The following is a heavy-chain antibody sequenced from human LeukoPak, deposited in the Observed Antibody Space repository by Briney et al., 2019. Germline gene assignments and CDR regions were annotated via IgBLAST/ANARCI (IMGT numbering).Heavy chain of an antibody. CDR2: IKSKTDGGTT. D-gene: IGHD3-22*01. V-gene: IGHV3-15*01. J-gene: IGHJ4*02. CDR3: TTNGRDYYDMSSDY. CDR1: GFTFSNAW. Sequence: GGSLRLSCAASGFTFSNAWMSWVRQAPGKGLEWVGRIKSKTDGGTTDYAAPVKGRFTISRDDSKNTLYLQMNSLKTEDTAVHYCTTNGRDYYDMSSDYWGQGTLVTVSS.